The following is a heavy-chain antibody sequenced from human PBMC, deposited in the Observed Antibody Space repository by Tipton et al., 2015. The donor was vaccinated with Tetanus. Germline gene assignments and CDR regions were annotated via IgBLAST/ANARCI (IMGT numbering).Heavy chain of an antibody. CDR3: ARHKDYYFYVMDV. CDR2: IYISGKT. V-gene: IGHV4-4*07. CDR1: GGSISDYY. J-gene: IGHJ6*02. Sequence: TLSLTCTVSGGSISDYYWSWIRQPAGKGLEWIGRIYISGKTYYNPSLKSRITMSVDASKNQFSLNLNSVTAADTAVYYCARHKDYYFYVMDVWGQGTTVTVSS.